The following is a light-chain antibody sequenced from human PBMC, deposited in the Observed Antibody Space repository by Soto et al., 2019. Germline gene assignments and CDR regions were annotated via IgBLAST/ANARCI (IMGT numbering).Light chain of an antibody. Sequence: QSVLTQPASVSGSPGQSITISCTGTSSDGRSYNLVSWYQQHPGKAPKLMIYEGSKRPSGVYNRFSGSKSRNTASLTISALLGEDEAYYYCCSYAGSSTVVFGGGTKLTVL. CDR3: CSYAGSSTVV. V-gene: IGLV2-23*01. CDR2: EGS. CDR1: SSDGRSYNL. J-gene: IGLJ2*01.